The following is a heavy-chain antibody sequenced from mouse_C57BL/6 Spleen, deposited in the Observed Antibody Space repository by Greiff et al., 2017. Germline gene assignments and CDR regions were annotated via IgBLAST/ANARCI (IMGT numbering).Heavy chain of an antibody. V-gene: IGHV6-6*01. J-gene: IGHJ2*01. Sequence: EVMLVESGGGLVQPGGSMKLSCAASGFTFSDAWMDWVRQSPEKGLEWVAEIRNKANNHATYYAESVKGRFTISRDDSKSSVYLQMNSLRAEDTGIYYCARGLNWEGGFDYWGQGTTRTVSS. CDR3: ARGLNWEGGFDY. D-gene: IGHD4-1*02. CDR1: GFTFSDAW. CDR2: IRNKANNHAT.